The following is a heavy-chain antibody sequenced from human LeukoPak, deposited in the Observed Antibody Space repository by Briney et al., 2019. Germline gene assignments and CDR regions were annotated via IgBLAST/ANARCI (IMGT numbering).Heavy chain of an antibody. D-gene: IGHD4/OR15-4a*01. CDR1: GFTVSSNS. CDR2: IYSDNT. CDR3: ARRAGAYSHPHDY. J-gene: IGHJ4*02. Sequence: GGSLRLSCTVSGFTVSSNSMSWVRQAPGKGLEWVSFIYSDNTHYSDSVKGRFTISRDNSKNTLYLQMSSLRAEDTAVYYCARRAGAYSHPHDYWGQGTLVTVSS. V-gene: IGHV3-53*01.